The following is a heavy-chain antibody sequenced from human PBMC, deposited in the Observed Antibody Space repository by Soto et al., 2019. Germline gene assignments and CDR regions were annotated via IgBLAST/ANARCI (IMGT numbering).Heavy chain of an antibody. CDR1: GFTFDDYA. V-gene: IGHV3-9*01. D-gene: IGHD2-2*01. CDR2: ISWNSGSI. Sequence: EVQLVESGGGLVQPGRSLRLSCAASGFTFDDYAMHWVRQAPGKGLEWVSGISWNSGSIGYADSVKGRFTISRDNAKNSLYLQMNSLRAEDTALYYCATGAYCSSTTCYVRYYYYYMDVWGKGTTVTVSS. CDR3: ATGAYCSSTTCYVRYYYYYMDV. J-gene: IGHJ6*03.